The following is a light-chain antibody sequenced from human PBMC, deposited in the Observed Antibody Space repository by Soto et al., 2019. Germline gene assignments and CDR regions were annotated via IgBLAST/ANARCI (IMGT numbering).Light chain of an antibody. V-gene: IGLV2-14*01. CDR3: SSYTSSSTYV. Sequence: QSALTKPASLNGFPGQSITISCTGTSSDVGGYNYVSWYQQHPGKAPKLMIYDVSNRPSGVSNRFSGSKSGNTVSLTISGLQAEDEADYYCSSYTSSSTYVFGTGTKVTVL. J-gene: IGLJ1*01. CDR2: DVS. CDR1: SSDVGGYNY.